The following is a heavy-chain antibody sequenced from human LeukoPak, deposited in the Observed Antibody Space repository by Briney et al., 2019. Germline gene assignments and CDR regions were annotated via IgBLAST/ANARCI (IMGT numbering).Heavy chain of an antibody. D-gene: IGHD2-2*02. V-gene: IGHV3-23*01. CDR2: ISGSGSGSST. Sequence: GGSLRLSCAASGFTFSSSAMSWVRQAPGKGLEWVSTISGSGSGSSTYYADSVKGRFTISRDNSKNTLYLQMNSLRAEDTAVYYCARSAENCNNGVCFTDYYMDVWGKGTTVTVSS. J-gene: IGHJ6*03. CDR3: ARSAENCNNGVCFTDYYMDV. CDR1: GFTFSSSA.